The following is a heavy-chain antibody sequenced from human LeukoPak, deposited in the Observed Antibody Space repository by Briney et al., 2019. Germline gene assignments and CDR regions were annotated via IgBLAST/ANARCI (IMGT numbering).Heavy chain of an antibody. CDR3: ARYFDNTAFSWRRFDY. CDR2: IRQDGGEK. V-gene: IGHV3-7*01. Sequence: GGSLRLSCAASGFTFSNFWMTWVRQAPGKGPECLATIRQDGGEKWYLDSVKGRFTISRDNAKNSLFLQMNSLRAEDTAVYYCARYFDNTAFSWRRFDYWGQGALVTVSS. CDR1: GFTFSNFW. D-gene: IGHD2/OR15-2a*01. J-gene: IGHJ4*02.